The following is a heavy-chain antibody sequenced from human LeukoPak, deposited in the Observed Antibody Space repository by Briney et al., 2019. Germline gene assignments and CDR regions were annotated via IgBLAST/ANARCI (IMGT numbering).Heavy chain of an antibody. D-gene: IGHD2-2*01. J-gene: IGHJ5*02. CDR2: INHSGST. Sequence: SETLSLTCAVYGGSFSGYYWSWIRQPPGKGLEWIGEINHSGSTNYNPSLESRVTISVDTSKNQFSLKLSSVTAADTAVYYCARGIVVVPAAISPNWFDPWGQGTLVTVSS. CDR1: GGSFSGYY. CDR3: ARGIVVVPAAISPNWFDP. V-gene: IGHV4-34*01.